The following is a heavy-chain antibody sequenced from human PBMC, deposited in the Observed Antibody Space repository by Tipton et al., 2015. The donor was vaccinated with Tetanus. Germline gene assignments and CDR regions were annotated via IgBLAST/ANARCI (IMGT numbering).Heavy chain of an antibody. CDR2: ISYDGSNK. V-gene: IGHV3-30*04. J-gene: IGHJ6*02. Sequence: SLRLSCAASGFTFSSYAMHWVRQAPGKGLEWVAVISYDGSNKYYADSVEGRFTISRDNSKNTLYLQMNSLRAEDTAVYYCARDLSENKYSSSSGYYYYGMDVWGQGTTVTVSS. CDR3: ARDLSENKYSSSSGYYYYGMDV. CDR1: GFTFSSYA. D-gene: IGHD6-6*01.